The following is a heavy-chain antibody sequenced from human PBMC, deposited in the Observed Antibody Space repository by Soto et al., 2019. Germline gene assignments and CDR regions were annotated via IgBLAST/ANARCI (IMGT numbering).Heavy chain of an antibody. D-gene: IGHD1-20*01. CDR3: AREVFRYFDL. CDR1: GYTLTRYG. J-gene: IGHJ2*01. V-gene: IGHV1-18*01. CDR2: ISAYNVNT. Sequence: QVHLVQSGAEVKKPGASVKVSGKASGYTLTRYGITWLRQAPGQGLEWMGSISAYNVNTNYATKLQGAPTMTPDTSTSTAYMELRSLTSDDTAVYYCAREVFRYFDLWGRGTLVSVSS.